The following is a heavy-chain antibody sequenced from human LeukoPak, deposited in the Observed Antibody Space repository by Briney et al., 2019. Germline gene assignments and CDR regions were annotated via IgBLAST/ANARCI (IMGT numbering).Heavy chain of an antibody. J-gene: IGHJ4*02. CDR3: GTLPHDGSGYRTKRWGLFDY. Sequence: SVTVSCKVSGYTLTELSMHWVRQAPGKGLEWMGGFDPEDDETIYAQKFQGRVTMTEDTSTDTAYMELSSLRSEDTAVYYCGTLPHDGSGYRTKRWGLFDYWGQGTLVTVSS. CDR2: FDPEDDET. V-gene: IGHV1-24*01. D-gene: IGHD3-22*01. CDR1: GYTLTELS.